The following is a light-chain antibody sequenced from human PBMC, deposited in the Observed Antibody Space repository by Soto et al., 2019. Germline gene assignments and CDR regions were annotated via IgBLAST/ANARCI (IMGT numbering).Light chain of an antibody. CDR2: GAS. J-gene: IGKJ3*01. CDR3: QQSYKSPFT. CDR1: QSVTTS. Sequence: DIQMTQSPSSLSASVGDRVTITCRASQSVTTSLNWSQQKPGTAPKLLIYGASSLLSGVPSRFSRRRSGTDFSFTISSLQPEDFATYYCQQSYKSPFTFGPGTIVVMK. V-gene: IGKV1-39*01.